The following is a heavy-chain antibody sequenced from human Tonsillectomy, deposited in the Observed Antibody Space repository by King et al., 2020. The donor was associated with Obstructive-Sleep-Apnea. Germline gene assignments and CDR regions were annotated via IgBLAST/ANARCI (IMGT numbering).Heavy chain of an antibody. D-gene: IGHD2-2*01. V-gene: IGHV1-46*01. CDR3: ARPGCRSTSCYVFDQ. CDR2: IHPSGVNT. Sequence: HVQLVESGAEVKKPGTSVKISCKASGYTFSDYSMHWVRQAPGQGLEWMGMIHPSGVNTNYAQKFQGRVTMTWETSTSPVYLELSGLTSEDTSVFYCARPGCRSTSCYVFDQWGQGTLVTVSS. J-gene: IGHJ4*02. CDR1: GYTFSDYS.